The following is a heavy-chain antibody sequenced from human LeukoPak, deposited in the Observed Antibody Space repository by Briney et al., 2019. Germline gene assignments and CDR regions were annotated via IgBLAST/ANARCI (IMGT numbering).Heavy chain of an antibody. CDR3: ATLGIIRVFDY. CDR1: GYTFTSYY. CDR2: INPNSGDT. D-gene: IGHD3-16*02. Sequence: ASVKVSCKASGYTFTSYYMHWVRQAPGQGLEWMGWINPNSGDTNYAQKFQGRVTMTRDTSISTAYMELSRLRSDDTAVYYCATLGIIRVFDYWGQGTLVTVSS. J-gene: IGHJ4*02. V-gene: IGHV1-2*02.